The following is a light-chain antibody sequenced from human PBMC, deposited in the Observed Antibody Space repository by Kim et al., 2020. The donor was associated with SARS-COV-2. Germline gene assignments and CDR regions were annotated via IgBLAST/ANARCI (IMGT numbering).Light chain of an antibody. Sequence: SVTISCTGTTSNIGAAHDVHWYQQLPGTAPKLLINNNNNRPSGVPHRFSGSKSGTSASLAITGLQPEDEADYYCQSYDSSLSGSNVFGGGTQLTVL. J-gene: IGLJ2*01. CDR1: TSNIGAAHD. V-gene: IGLV1-40*01. CDR2: NNN. CDR3: QSYDSSLSGSNV.